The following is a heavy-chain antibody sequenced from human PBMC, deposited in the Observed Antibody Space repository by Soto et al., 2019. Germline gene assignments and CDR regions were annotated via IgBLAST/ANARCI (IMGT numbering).Heavy chain of an antibody. CDR2: ISAYNGNT. D-gene: IGHD5-18*01. CDR3: ARSRYTTDAFDI. Sequence: QVQLVQSGAEVKKPGASMKVSCKASGYTFNNYGISWVRQAPGQGLERMGWISAYNGNTNYAQRHQGRVTMTTDTSTSTAYMELRSLRSDDTAVYYCARSRYTTDAFDIWGQGTMVTVSS. CDR1: GYTFNNYG. J-gene: IGHJ3*02. V-gene: IGHV1-18*01.